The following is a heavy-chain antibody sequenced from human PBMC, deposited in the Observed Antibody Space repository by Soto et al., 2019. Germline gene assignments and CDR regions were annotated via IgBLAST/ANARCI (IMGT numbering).Heavy chain of an antibody. D-gene: IGHD3-16*01. V-gene: IGHV4-4*01. J-gene: IGHJ4*02. CDR3: ARAHMLGLRYGNTV. Sequence: KLRETLSLTCAVSGGSISSDNWCNWVRQSPGRGLEWIGEIFHSGGSNYNPSLKSRVTMSLDKSKNQFSLKLSSVTAADTAVYFCARAHMLGLRYGNTVWGQGTLVTVSS. CDR1: GGSISSDNW. CDR2: IFHSGGS.